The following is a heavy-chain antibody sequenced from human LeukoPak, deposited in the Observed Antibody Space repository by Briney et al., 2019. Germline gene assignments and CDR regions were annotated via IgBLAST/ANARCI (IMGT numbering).Heavy chain of an antibody. D-gene: IGHD6-19*01. CDR1: GFTFSSYG. CDR2: IWYDGSNK. CDR3: ARDRYSSGIDY. Sequence: PGGSLRFSCAASGFTFSSYGTHWVRQAPGKGLEWVAVIWYDGSNKYYADSVKGRFTISRDNSKNTLYLQMNSLRAEDTAVYYCARDRYSSGIDYWGQGTLVTVSS. V-gene: IGHV3-33*01. J-gene: IGHJ4*02.